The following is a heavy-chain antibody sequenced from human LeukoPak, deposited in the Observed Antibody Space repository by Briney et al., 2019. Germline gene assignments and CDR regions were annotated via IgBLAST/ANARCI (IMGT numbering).Heavy chain of an antibody. V-gene: IGHV4-59*01. Sequence: SETLSLTCTVSGGSISSYYWSWIRQPPGKGLEWIGYIYYSGSTNYNPSLKSRVTISVDTSKDQFSLTLSSVTAADTAVYYCARVSRNYGSGSYYNDYWGQGTLVTVSS. CDR1: GGSISSYY. CDR2: IYYSGST. CDR3: ARVSRNYGSGSYYNDY. J-gene: IGHJ4*02. D-gene: IGHD3-10*01.